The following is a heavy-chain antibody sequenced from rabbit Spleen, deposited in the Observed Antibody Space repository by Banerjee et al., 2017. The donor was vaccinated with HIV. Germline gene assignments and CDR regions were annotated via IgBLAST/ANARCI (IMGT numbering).Heavy chain of an antibody. D-gene: IGHD8-1*01. CDR1: GFSFNSGYD. CDR2: IYAGSSGST. J-gene: IGHJ6*01. Sequence: QEQLVESGGGLVKPGASLTLTCKASGFSFNSGYDMCWVRQAPGKGLEWIACIYAGSSGSTYSATWAKGRFTISKTSSTTVTLQMTSLTVADTATYFCARDSGTSFSTYGMDLWGPGTLVTVS. V-gene: IGHV1S45*01. CDR3: ARDSGTSFSTYGMDL.